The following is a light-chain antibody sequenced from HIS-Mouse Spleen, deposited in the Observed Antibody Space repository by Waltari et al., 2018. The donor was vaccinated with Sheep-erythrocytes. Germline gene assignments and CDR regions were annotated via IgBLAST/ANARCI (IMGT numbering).Light chain of an antibody. Sequence: QSALTQPPSVSGSPGQSVTISCTGTSSDVGSYNRFSWYQQPPGTAPKLMIYEVSHRPSGVPDRFSGSKSGNTASLTISGLQAEDEADYYCSLYTSSSTLVFGGGTKLTVL. V-gene: IGLV2-18*01. J-gene: IGLJ2*01. CDR2: EVS. CDR1: SSDVGSYNR. CDR3: SLYTSSSTLV.